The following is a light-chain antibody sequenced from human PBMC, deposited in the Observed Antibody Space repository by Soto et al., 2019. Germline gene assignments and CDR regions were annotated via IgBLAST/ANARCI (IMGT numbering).Light chain of an antibody. CDR2: DVS. CDR1: SSDIGRYNM. Sequence: QSALTQPASVSRSPGQSITIACAGTSSDIGRYNMVSWYQQHPGKVPKLLIYDVSIRPSGVSDRFSGSRSGNTASLTISGLQPEDEADYYCTSYTSKNTHVFGGGTKLTVL. J-gene: IGLJ1*01. V-gene: IGLV2-14*02. CDR3: TSYTSKNTHV.